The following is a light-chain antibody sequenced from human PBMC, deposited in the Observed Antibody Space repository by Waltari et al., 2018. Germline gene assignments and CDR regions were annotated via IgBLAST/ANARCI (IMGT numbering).Light chain of an antibody. Sequence: SYDVTQPPSVSVSPGQTVTITCSGHDLGEKLVSWYQRKAGQSPVLVIHQDKKRPSGIPDRFSGSSSGNTATLTISGTQLIDEAEYFRQAWDSRTVVFGGGTKLTVL. CDR1: DLGEKL. J-gene: IGLJ2*01. V-gene: IGLV3-1*01. CDR2: QDK. CDR3: QAWDSRTVV.